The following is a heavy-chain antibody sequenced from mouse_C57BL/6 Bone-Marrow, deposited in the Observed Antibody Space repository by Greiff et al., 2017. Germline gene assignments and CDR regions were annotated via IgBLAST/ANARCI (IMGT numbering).Heavy chain of an antibody. CDR2: ISNLAYSI. CDR1: GFTFSDYG. V-gene: IGHV5-15*01. Sequence: EVKLVESGGGLVQPGGSLKLSCAASGFTFSDYGMAWVRQAPRKGPEWVAFISNLAYSIYYADTVTGRFTISRENAKNTLYLEMSRLRSEDTAMYYCARHGYWYFDVWGTGTTVTVSS. CDR3: ARHGYWYFDV. J-gene: IGHJ1*03.